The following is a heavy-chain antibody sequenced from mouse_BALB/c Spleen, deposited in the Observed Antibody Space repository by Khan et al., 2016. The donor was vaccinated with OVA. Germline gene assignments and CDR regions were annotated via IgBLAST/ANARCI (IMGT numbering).Heavy chain of an antibody. CDR2: ISYSGRT. D-gene: IGHD1-1*01. CDR3: ARSVTITTVVATDFDY. Sequence: EVQLQESGPGLVKPSQSLSLTCTVTGYSITSDYAWNWIRQFPGNKLEWMGYISYSGRTSYHPSLQSLSAITRDTSKNQFFLQLNSVTTEDTATYYCARSVTITTVVATDFDYWGQGTTLTVSS. J-gene: IGHJ2*01. V-gene: IGHV3-2*02. CDR1: GYSITSDYA.